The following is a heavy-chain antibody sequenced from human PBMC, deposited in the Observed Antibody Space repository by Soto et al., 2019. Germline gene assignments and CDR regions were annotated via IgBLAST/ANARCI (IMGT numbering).Heavy chain of an antibody. Sequence: ASVKVSCKASGYTFTGYFIHWLRHAPGQGLEWMGRINPNSGATNYARKFQDRVTMTRDTSINTAYMELSSLRSDDTAIYYCANLTPTPDWFDPWGHRTLVTAPQ. V-gene: IGHV1-2*06. J-gene: IGHJ5*02. CDR1: GYTFTGYF. CDR2: INPNSGAT. D-gene: IGHD7-27*01. CDR3: ANLTPTPDWFDP.